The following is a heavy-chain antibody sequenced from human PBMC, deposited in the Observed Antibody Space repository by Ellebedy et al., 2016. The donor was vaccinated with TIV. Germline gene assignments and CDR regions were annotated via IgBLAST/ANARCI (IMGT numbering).Heavy chain of an antibody. D-gene: IGHD1-26*01. CDR2: ISHEGSTR. CDR1: GFTFSTYG. V-gene: IGHV3-30*18. CDR3: AKDIDSGSYYLDASDV. J-gene: IGHJ3*01. Sequence: GESLKISCEASGFTFSTYGMHWVRQAPGKGLEWVAFISHEGSTRYNTDSVKGRFTISRDNSKNTLYLQMDSLRAEDTAVYYCAKDIDSGSYYLDASDVWGQGTKVTVSS.